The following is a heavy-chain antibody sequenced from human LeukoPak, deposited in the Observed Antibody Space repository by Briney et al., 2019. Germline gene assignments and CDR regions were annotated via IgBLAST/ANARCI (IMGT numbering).Heavy chain of an antibody. Sequence: SVKVSCKASGGTFSSYAIRWVRQAPGQGLEWMGGIIPIFGTANYAQKFQGRVTITADESTSTAYMELSSLRSEDTAVYYCARGDLTRRSHDYWGQGTLVTVSS. V-gene: IGHV1-69*01. CDR1: GGTFSSYA. D-gene: IGHD3-16*01. CDR2: IIPIFGTA. CDR3: ARGDLTRRSHDY. J-gene: IGHJ4*02.